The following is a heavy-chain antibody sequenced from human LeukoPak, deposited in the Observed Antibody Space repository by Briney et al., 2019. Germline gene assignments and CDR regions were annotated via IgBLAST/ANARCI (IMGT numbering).Heavy chain of an antibody. J-gene: IGHJ4*02. V-gene: IGHV3-74*01. CDR3: VADSEGRSGGDF. CDR2: INSEGSTI. CDR1: GFTCSNYW. D-gene: IGHD1-26*01. Sequence: GGSLRLXCAGSGFTCSNYWMHRLRPVPGQGLMSVSRINSEGSTINYADSVKGRFTISRDNAKNTLFLQMDSLRPEDTAVYYCVADSEGRSGGDFWGQGTLVTVSS.